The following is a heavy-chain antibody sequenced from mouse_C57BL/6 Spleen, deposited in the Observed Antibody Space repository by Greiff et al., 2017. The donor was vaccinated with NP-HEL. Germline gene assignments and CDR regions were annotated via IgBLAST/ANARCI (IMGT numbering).Heavy chain of an antibody. CDR1: GYAFSSSW. CDR2: IYPGDGDT. D-gene: IGHD3-2*02. J-gene: IGHJ4*01. V-gene: IGHV1-82*01. Sequence: QVQLQQSGPELVKPGASVKISCKASGYAFSSSWMNWVKQRPGKGLEWIGRIYPGDGDTNYNGKFKGKATLTADKSSSTAYMQLSSLTSEDSAVYFCARQDSSGLMDYWGQGTSVTVSS. CDR3: ARQDSSGLMDY.